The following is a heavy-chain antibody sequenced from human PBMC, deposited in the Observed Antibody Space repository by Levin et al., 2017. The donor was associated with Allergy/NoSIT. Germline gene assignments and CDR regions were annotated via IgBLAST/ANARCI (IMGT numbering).Heavy chain of an antibody. CDR2: ISSSGSPT. Sequence: GGSLRLSCVASGFNFEIYGMNWVRQAPGKGLEWVSHISSSGSPTYYADPVKGRFTISRDNAKKSPYLQMNSLRAEDTAVYYCARGVLENWGQGTLVNVSS. D-gene: IGHD2-8*02. V-gene: IGHV3-48*04. CDR1: GFNFEIYG. CDR3: ARGVLEN. J-gene: IGHJ4*02.